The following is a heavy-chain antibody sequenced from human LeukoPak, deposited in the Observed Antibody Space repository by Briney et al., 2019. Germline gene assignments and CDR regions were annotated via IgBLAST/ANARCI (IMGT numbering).Heavy chain of an antibody. CDR1: GGSISRYY. CDR3: ARHLYESRGQTSFDY. V-gene: IGHV4-59*08. J-gene: IGHJ4*02. Sequence: SETLSLTCTVSGGSISRYYWSWIRQPAGKGLEWIGYISYSGSANYNPSLKSRVTISVDTSQNHFSLKLSSVTAADTAIYYCARHLYESRGQTSFDYWGQGTLVTVSS. CDR2: ISYSGSA. D-gene: IGHD3-22*01.